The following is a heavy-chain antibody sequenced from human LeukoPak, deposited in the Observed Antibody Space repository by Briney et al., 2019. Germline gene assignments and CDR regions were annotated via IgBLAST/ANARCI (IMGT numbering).Heavy chain of an antibody. D-gene: IGHD6-25*01. CDR1: GFTFSSYD. CDR2: IGTAVDI. V-gene: IGHV3-13*01. CDR3: ARDRGRYYMDV. J-gene: IGHJ6*03. Sequence: PGGCLRLSCAASGFTFSSYDMHWVRHATGKGLEWVSGIGTAVDIYYPGSVKGRFTIPRENAKHSLYLQMKSLNAGDTAVYYCARDRGRYYMDVWGKGTTVTISS.